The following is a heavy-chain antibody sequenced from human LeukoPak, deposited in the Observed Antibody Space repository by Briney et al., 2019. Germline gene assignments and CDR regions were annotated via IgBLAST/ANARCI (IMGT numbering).Heavy chain of an antibody. Sequence: GGSLRLSCAASGFTFSTYRMSWVRQAPGKGLEWVSYISSSGSTIYYADSVKGRFTISRDNAKNSLYLQMNSLRAEDTAVYYCARSPLVINYYYYMDVWGKGTTVTISS. V-gene: IGHV3-48*04. CDR2: ISSSGSTI. CDR1: GFTFSTYR. CDR3: ARSPLVINYYYYMDV. J-gene: IGHJ6*03. D-gene: IGHD3-9*01.